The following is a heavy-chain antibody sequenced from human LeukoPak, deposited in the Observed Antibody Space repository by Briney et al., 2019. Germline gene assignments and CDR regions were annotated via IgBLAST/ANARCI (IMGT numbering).Heavy chain of an antibody. CDR2: FDPEDGET. CDR3: ATSGSSFYNYYYYGMDV. D-gene: IGHD3-10*01. Sequence: AASVNVSCKVSGYTLTELSMHWVRQAPGKGLEWMGGFDPEDGETIYAQKFQGRVTMTEDTSTDTAYMELSSLRSEDTAVYYCATSGSSFYNYYYYGMDVWGQGTTVTVSS. J-gene: IGHJ6*02. CDR1: GYTLTELS. V-gene: IGHV1-24*01.